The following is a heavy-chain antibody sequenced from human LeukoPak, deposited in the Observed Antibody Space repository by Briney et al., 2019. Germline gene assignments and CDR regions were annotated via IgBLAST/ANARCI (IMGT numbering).Heavy chain of an antibody. D-gene: IGHD4-17*01. J-gene: IGHJ4*02. CDR1: GGSLSGYY. V-gene: IGHV4-34*01. CDR2: INHSGST. Sequence: IPSETLSLTCAVYGGSLSGYYWSWIRQPPGKGLEWIGEINHSGSTNYNPSLKSRVTISVDTSKNQFSLKLSSVTAADTAVYYCASSPPLMTTVTTRFDYWGQGTLVTVSS. CDR3: ASSPPLMTTVTTRFDY.